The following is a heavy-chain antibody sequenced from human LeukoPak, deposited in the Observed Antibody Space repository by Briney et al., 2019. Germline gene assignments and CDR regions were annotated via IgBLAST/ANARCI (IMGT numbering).Heavy chain of an antibody. V-gene: IGHV1-2*02. CDR3: ARDRAAAAGSFYYYYYMDV. CDR1: GYTFTGYY. J-gene: IGHJ6*03. CDR2: INPNSGGT. D-gene: IGHD6-13*01. Sequence: ASVKVSCKASGYTFTGYYMHWVRQAPGQGLEWMGWINPNSGGTNYAQKFQGRVTMTRDTSISTAYMELSRLRSDDTAVYYCARDRAAAAGSFYYYYYMDVWGEGTTVTVSS.